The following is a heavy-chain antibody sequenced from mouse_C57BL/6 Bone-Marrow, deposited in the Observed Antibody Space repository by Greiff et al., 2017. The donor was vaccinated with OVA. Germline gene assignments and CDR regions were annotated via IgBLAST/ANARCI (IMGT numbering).Heavy chain of an antibody. CDR1: GYTFTSYW. CDR2: IHPNSGST. CDR3: ARPAGGLAWFAY. Sequence: QVQLQQPGAELVKPGASVKLSCKASGYTFTSYWMHWVKQRPGQGLEWIGMIHPNSGSTNYNEKFKSKATLTVDKSSSTAYMQLSSLTSEDSAVYYCARPAGGLAWFAYWGQGTLVTVSA. V-gene: IGHV1-64*01. D-gene: IGHD2-4*01. J-gene: IGHJ3*01.